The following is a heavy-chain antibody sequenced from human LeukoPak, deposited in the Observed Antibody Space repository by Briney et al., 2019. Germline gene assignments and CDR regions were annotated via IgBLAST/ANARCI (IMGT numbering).Heavy chain of an antibody. CDR3: AKDRDFWSGYYDFDF. V-gene: IGHV3-23*01. CDR1: GFIFSNYA. CDR2: ISNSADST. D-gene: IGHD3-3*01. J-gene: IGHJ4*02. Sequence: PGGSLRLSCAASGFIFSNYAMSWVRQAPGKGLEWVSGISNSADSTYYAVSVKGRFTISRDNSKNTLCLQMNSLRAEDTAVYYCAKDRDFWSGYYDFDFWGRGTLVTVSS.